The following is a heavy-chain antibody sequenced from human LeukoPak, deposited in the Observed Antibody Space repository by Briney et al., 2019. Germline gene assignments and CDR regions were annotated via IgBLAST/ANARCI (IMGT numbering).Heavy chain of an antibody. CDR1: GYTFASSG. CDR3: AREIDYYDSSGYYGHFDY. J-gene: IGHJ4*02. CDR2: ISAYNGNT. D-gene: IGHD3-22*01. V-gene: IGHV1-18*01. Sequence: GASVKVSCKASGYTFASSGISWVRQAPGQGLEWMGWISAYNGNTNYPQKLQGRVTMTTDTSTNTAYMELRSLRSDDTAVYYCAREIDYYDSSGYYGHFDYWGQGTLVTVSS.